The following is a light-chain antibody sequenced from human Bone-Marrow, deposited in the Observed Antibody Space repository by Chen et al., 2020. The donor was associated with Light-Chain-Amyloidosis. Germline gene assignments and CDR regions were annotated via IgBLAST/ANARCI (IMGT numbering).Light chain of an antibody. J-gene: IGLJ3*02. V-gene: IGLV6-57*01. CDR2: EDD. CDR1: SGSIATNY. Sequence: NFLLTQPHTVSESPGKTVILSCTRSSGSIATNYVQWYHQRPGSSPTTVIYEDDQRPSGFPDRFSVSIDSSSNSASLTISGLKTEDEADYYCQSYQGSSQRVFGGGTKLTVL. CDR3: QSYQGSSQRV.